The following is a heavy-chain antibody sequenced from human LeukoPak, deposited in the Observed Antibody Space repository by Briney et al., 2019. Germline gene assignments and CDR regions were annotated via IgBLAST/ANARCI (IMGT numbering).Heavy chain of an antibody. V-gene: IGHV1-2*02. CDR2: INPNSGGT. J-gene: IGHJ4*02. D-gene: IGHD3-10*01. Sequence: ASVKVSCKASGYTFSGHYMHWLRQAPGQGLEWMGWINPNSGGTNYAQKFQGRVTMTRDTSISTAYMELSRLRSDDTAVYYCARDRRYYYGSGMIGDYWGQGTLVTVSS. CDR3: ARDRRYYYGSGMIGDY. CDR1: GYTFSGHY.